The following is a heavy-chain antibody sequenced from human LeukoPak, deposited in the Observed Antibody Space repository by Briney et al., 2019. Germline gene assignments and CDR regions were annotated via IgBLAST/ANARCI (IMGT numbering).Heavy chain of an antibody. CDR1: GYTFTSYY. J-gene: IGHJ6*02. Sequence: ASVTVSCTASGYTFTSYYMHWVRQAPGQGLEWIGIINPSGGSTSYAQKFQGRVTMTRDTSTSTVYMELSSLRSEDTAVYYCARDYWVTTVYYYYGMDVWGQGTTVTVSS. CDR2: INPSGGST. D-gene: IGHD4-17*01. V-gene: IGHV1-46*01. CDR3: ARDYWVTTVYYYYGMDV.